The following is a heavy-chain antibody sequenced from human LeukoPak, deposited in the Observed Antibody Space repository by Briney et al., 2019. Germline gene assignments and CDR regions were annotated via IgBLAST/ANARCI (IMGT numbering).Heavy chain of an antibody. D-gene: IGHD2-2*01. CDR2: ISAYNGNT. V-gene: IGHV1-18*01. J-gene: IGHJ3*02. CDR1: GYTFTSYG. Sequence: PGASVKVSCKASGYTFTSYGISWVRQAPGQGLEWMGWISAYNGNTNYAQKLQGRVTMTTDTSTSTAYMELRSLRSDDTAVYYCARDRVVAGGYCSSTSCLWALDAFDTWGQGTMVTVSS. CDR3: ARDRVVAGGYCSSTSCLWALDAFDT.